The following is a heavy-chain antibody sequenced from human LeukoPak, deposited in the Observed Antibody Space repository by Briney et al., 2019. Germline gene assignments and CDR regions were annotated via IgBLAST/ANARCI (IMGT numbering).Heavy chain of an antibody. CDR1: GFTFSTYD. CDR3: ARDHIAVAGPDAFDI. J-gene: IGHJ3*02. D-gene: IGHD6-19*01. V-gene: IGHV3-48*03. Sequence: PGGSLRLSCAASGFTFSTYDMNWVRQAPGKGLEWVSYISSSGYTIYYADSVKGRFTISRDNAKNSLYLQMNSLRAEDTAVYYCARDHIAVAGPDAFDIWGQGTLVTVSS. CDR2: ISSSGYTI.